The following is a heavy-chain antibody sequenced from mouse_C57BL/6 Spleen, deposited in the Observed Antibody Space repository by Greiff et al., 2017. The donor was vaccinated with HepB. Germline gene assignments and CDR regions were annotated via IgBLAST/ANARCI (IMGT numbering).Heavy chain of an antibody. CDR1: GYTFTDYY. J-gene: IGHJ2*01. CDR3: ARRGSYDGYPYYFDY. Sequence: EVQLQQSGPELVKPGASVKISCKASGYTFTDYYMNWVKQSHGKSLEWIGDINPNNGGTSYNQKFKGKATLTVDKSSSTAYMEPRSLTSEDSAVYYCARRGSYDGYPYYFDYWGQGTTLTVSS. D-gene: IGHD2-3*01. V-gene: IGHV1-26*01. CDR2: INPNNGGT.